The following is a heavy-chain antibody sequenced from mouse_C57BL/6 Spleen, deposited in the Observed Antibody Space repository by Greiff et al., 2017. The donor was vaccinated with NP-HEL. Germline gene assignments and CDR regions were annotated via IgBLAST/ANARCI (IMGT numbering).Heavy chain of an antibody. J-gene: IGHJ2*01. V-gene: IGHV1-64*01. D-gene: IGHD2-5*01. CDR1: GYTFTSYW. CDR2: IHPNSGST. CDR3: ARSGSNYVTY. Sequence: QVQLQQPGAELVKPGASVKLSCKASGYTFTSYWMHWVKQRPGQGLEWIGMIHPNSGSTNYNEKFKSKATLTVDKSSSTAYMQLSSLTSDDSAVYYCARSGSNYVTYWGHGPTLTVSS.